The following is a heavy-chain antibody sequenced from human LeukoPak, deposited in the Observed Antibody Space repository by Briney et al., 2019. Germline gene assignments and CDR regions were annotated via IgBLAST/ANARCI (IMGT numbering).Heavy chain of an antibody. D-gene: IGHD3-10*01. CDR2: INHSGST. V-gene: IGHV4-34*01. J-gene: IGHJ4*02. CDR1: GGSFSGYY. CDR3: ARGQRAGNLAARAFDN. Sequence: SETLSLTCAVYGGSFSGYYWSWTRQPPGKGLEWIGEINHSGSTNYNPSLKSRVTISVDTSKNQFSLKLSSVTAADTAVYYCARGQRAGNLAARAFDNWGPGTPVTVS.